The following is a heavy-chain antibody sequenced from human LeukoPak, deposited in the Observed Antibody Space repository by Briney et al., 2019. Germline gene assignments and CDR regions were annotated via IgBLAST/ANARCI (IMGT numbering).Heavy chain of an antibody. Sequence: PGGSLRLSCEASGFRFSDFTMTWVRQAPGKGPEWVSAIGGRGGSTYYADSVGGRFTISRDSSKDIVYLQMNSLKVEDTATYYCGKEGGAWGQGTKVTVSS. CDR3: GKEGGA. D-gene: IGHD3-16*01. CDR2: IGGRGGST. CDR1: GFRFSDFT. V-gene: IGHV3-23*01. J-gene: IGHJ5*02.